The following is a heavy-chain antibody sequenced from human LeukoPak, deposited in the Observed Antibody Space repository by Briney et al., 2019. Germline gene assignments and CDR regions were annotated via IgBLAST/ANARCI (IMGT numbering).Heavy chain of an antibody. J-gene: IGHJ4*02. D-gene: IGHD6-25*01. CDR2: IYTSGST. CDR3: ARAPGSLYSSDYDY. V-gene: IGHV4-61*02. CDR1: GGSISSGSYY. Sequence: SETLSLTCTVSGGSISSGSYYWSWIRQPAGKGLEWIGRIYTSGSTNYNPSLESRVTISVDTSKNQFSLKLTSVTAADTAVYYCARAPGSLYSSDYDYWGQGALVTVSS.